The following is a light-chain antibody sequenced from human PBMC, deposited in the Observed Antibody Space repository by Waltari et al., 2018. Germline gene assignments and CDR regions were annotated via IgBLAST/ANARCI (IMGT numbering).Light chain of an antibody. V-gene: IGLV3-1*01. CDR3: QAWDSSTVV. J-gene: IGLJ2*01. CDR2: QDE. CDR1: QFGHRY. Sequence: SYELTQPPSVSVSPGPTATITCSGYQFGHRYNHWYKQKAGQSPTLVIFQDENRPSGIPDRFSGSNSGTTATLTINGAQAMDEADYYCQAWDSSTVVFGGGTRLTVL.